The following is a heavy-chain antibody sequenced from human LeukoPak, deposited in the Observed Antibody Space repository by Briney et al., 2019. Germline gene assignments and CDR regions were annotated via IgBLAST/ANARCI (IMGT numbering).Heavy chain of an antibody. Sequence: PSETLSLTCTVSGGSISSYYWSWIRQPPGKGLEWIGYIYYSGSTNYNPSLKSRVTISVDTSKNQFSLKLSSVTAADTAVYYCARDLTDGYFGYWGQGTLVTVSS. V-gene: IGHV4-59*01. CDR2: IYYSGST. J-gene: IGHJ4*02. CDR3: ARDLTDGYFGY. CDR1: GGSISSYY.